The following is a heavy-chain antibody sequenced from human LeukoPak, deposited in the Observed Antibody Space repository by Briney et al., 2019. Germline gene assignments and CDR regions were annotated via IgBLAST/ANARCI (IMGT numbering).Heavy chain of an antibody. CDR1: GFTFISYA. V-gene: IGHV3-23*01. J-gene: IGHJ4*02. CDR2: ISGSTGST. D-gene: IGHD3-22*01. CDR3: AKSPPDSSGSIAN. Sequence: GGSLRLSCAASGFTFISYAMSWVRQAPGKGLEWVSLISGSTGSTYYADSVKGRFTISRDNSKNTLYLQMNSLGAEDTAVYYCAKSPPDSSGSIANWGQGTLVTVSS.